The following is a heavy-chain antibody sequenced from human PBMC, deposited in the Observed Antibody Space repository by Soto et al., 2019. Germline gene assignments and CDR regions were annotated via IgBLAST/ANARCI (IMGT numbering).Heavy chain of an antibody. CDR2: IYTSGST. D-gene: IGHD5-12*01. CDR3: ARSVLEVATIFPYFDY. J-gene: IGHJ4*02. Sequence: SLTCTVSGGSISSYYWSWIRQPAGKGLEWIGRIYTSGSTNYNPSLKSRVTMSVDTSKNQFSLKLSSVTAADTAVYYCARSVLEVATIFPYFDYWGQGTLVTVSS. CDR1: GGSISSYY. V-gene: IGHV4-4*07.